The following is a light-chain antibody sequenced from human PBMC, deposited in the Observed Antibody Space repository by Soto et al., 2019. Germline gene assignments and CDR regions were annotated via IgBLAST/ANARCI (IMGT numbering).Light chain of an antibody. Sequence: DLQMTQSPSSLSASVGDRVTITCRASQDISSYLAWYQQKPGKVPELLIYAASTLQPGVPSRFSGSGSGTEFTLSIRGLQPEDVATYYCQKYYSAPLTFGGGTKVEI. CDR2: AAS. CDR3: QKYYSAPLT. CDR1: QDISSY. V-gene: IGKV1-27*01. J-gene: IGKJ4*01.